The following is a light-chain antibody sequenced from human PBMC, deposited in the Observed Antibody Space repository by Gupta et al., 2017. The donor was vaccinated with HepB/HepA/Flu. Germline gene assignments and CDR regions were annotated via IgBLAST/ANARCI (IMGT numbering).Light chain of an antibody. V-gene: IGLV3-25*03. J-gene: IGLJ2*01. CDR1: ALPKQY. Sequence: SYELTQPPSVSVSPGQTARITCSGDALPKQYAYWYQQKPGQAPVLVIYKGNERPSGIPERFSGSSSGTTVTLTISGVQAEDEADYYCQSADSSGTSVVSGGGTKLTVL. CDR3: QSADSSGTSVV. CDR2: KGN.